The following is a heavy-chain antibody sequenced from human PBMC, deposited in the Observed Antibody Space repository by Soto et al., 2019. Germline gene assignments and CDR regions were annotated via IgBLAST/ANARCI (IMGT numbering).Heavy chain of an antibody. CDR3: ARGPPLNSSGWYGAFDI. CDR1: GGSISSYY. CDR2: IHDSGST. V-gene: IGHV4-59*01. J-gene: IGHJ3*02. Sequence: ETLSLTCTVSGGSISSYYWSWIRQPPGKGLEWIGYIHDSGSTDYNPSLKSRVTIAVETSKNQFALKLSSVKAADTAVYHCARGPPLNSSGWYGAFDIWGQGTMVTVSS. D-gene: IGHD6-19*01.